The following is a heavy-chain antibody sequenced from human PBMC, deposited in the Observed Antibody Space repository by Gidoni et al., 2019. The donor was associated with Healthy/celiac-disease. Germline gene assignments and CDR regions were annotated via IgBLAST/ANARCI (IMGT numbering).Heavy chain of an antibody. CDR1: GFTFSSYA. Sequence: EVQLLESGGGLVQPGGSLRLSCAASGFTFSSYAMRWVRQAPGKGLEWVSAISGSGGSTYYADYVKGRFTISRDNSKNTLYLQMNSLRAEDTAVYYCAKGGDYDFWSGYYPYYFDYWGQGTLVTVSS. J-gene: IGHJ4*02. CDR3: AKGGDYDFWSGYYPYYFDY. D-gene: IGHD3-3*01. CDR2: ISGSGGST. V-gene: IGHV3-23*01.